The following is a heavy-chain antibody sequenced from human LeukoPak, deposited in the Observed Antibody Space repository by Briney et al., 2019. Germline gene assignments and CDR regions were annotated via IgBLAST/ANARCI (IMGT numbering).Heavy chain of an antibody. Sequence: ASVKVSCKASGYTFTGYYMHWVRQAPGQGLEWMGWISPNSGGTNYAQKFQGRVTMTRDTSISTAYMELSRLRSDDTAVYYCARDLGYDYVWGSYRSFDYWGQGTLVTVSS. V-gene: IGHV1-2*02. J-gene: IGHJ4*02. D-gene: IGHD3-16*02. CDR2: ISPNSGGT. CDR1: GYTFTGYY. CDR3: ARDLGYDYVWGSYRSFDY.